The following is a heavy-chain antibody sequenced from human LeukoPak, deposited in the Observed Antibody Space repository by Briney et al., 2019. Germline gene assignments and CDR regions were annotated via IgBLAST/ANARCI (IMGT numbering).Heavy chain of an antibody. Sequence: GGSLRLSCAASGFTFSSYEMNWVRQAPGKGLEWVSYISSSGSTIYYADSVKGRFTISRDNAKNSLYLQMNSLRAEDTAVYYCARAPIQYSGSYLSWGQGTLVTVSS. D-gene: IGHD1-26*01. J-gene: IGHJ4*02. CDR3: ARAPIQYSGSYLS. V-gene: IGHV3-48*03. CDR2: ISSSGSTI. CDR1: GFTFSSYE.